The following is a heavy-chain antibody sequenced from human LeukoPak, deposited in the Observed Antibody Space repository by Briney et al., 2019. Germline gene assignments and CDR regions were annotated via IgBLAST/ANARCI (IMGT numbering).Heavy chain of an antibody. CDR1: GGSIGSYY. V-gene: IGHV4-59*01. Sequence: SETLSLTCTVSGGSIGSYYWSWIRQPPGKGLEWIGYIYYSGSTNYNPSLKSRVTISVDTSKNQFSLKLSSVTATDTAVYYCARDAAPAVRGVIPSGEYYYGMDVWGQGTTVTVSS. CDR2: IYYSGST. J-gene: IGHJ6*02. CDR3: ARDAAPAVRGVIPSGEYYYGMDV. D-gene: IGHD3-10*01.